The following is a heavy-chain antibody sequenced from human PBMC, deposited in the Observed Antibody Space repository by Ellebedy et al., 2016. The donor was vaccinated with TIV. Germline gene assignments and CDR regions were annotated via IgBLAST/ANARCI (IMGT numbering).Heavy chain of an antibody. CDR3: ATRGDYGGNTNYYYGMDV. D-gene: IGHD4-23*01. J-gene: IGHJ6*02. CDR2: ISWNSGRI. Sequence: SLKISXAASGFTFDDYAMHWVRQAPGKGLEWVSGISWNSGRIGYADSVKGRFTISRDNAENSLYLQMNSLRAEDTAVYYCATRGDYGGNTNYYYGMDVWGQGTTVTVSS. CDR1: GFTFDDYA. V-gene: IGHV3-9*01.